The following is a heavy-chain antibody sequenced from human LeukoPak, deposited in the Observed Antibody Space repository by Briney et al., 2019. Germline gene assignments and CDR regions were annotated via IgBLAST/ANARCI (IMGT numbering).Heavy chain of an antibody. CDR3: ARRGYYDSSGVVDY. CDR1: GGSISSGGYY. J-gene: IGHJ4*02. V-gene: IGHV4-31*03. D-gene: IGHD3-22*01. CDR2: IYYSGST. Sequence: SETLSLTCTVSGGSISSGGYYWSWIRQHPGKGLEWIGYIYYSGSTYYNPSLKRRVTISVDTSKNQFSLKLSSVTAADTAVYYCARRGYYDSSGVVDYWGQGTLVTVSS.